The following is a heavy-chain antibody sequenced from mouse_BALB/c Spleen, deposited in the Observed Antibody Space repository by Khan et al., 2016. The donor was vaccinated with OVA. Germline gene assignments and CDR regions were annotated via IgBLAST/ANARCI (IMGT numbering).Heavy chain of an antibody. J-gene: IGHJ2*01. CDR1: GYTFTSYW. CDR3: ARDRIDY. V-gene: IGHV1-7*01. Sequence: QVQLQQSGAELAKPGASVKMSCKASGYTFTSYWMHWIKQRPGQGLEWIGYINPTSGYTDYNQKFKDKATLTAYKSSSTAYMQLSSLTSDDSAVYYCARDRIDYWGQGTALTVSS. CDR2: INPTSGYT.